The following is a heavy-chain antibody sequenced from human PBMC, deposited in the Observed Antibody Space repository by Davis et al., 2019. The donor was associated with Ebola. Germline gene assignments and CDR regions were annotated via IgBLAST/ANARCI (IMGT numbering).Heavy chain of an antibody. CDR3: AREPVGIAIYYYYGMDV. Sequence: PGGSLRLSCAASGFTFSSYAMHWVRQAPGKGLEWVALISYDGSNKYYADSVKGRFTISRDNSKNTLYLQMNSLRAEDTAVYYCAREPVGIAIYYYYGMDVWGQGTTVTVSS. CDR1: GFTFSSYA. J-gene: IGHJ6*02. CDR2: ISYDGSNK. V-gene: IGHV3-30-3*01. D-gene: IGHD6-13*01.